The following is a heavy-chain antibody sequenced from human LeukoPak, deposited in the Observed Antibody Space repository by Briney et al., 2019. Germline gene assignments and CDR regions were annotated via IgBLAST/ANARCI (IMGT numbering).Heavy chain of an antibody. D-gene: IGHD6-19*01. J-gene: IGHJ4*02. V-gene: IGHV1-2*02. CDR2: INPNSGGT. CDR3: ARGAGFAEALPEY. Sequence: GASVKVSCKASGYTFTSYAMNWVRQAPGQGLEWMGWINPNSGGTNYAQKFQGRVTMTRDTSISTAYMELSRLRSDDTAVYYCARGAGFAEALPEYWGQGTLLTVSS. CDR1: GYTFTSYA.